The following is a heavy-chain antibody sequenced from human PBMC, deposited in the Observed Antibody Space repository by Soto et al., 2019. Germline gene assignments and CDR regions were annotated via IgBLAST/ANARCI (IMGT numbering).Heavy chain of an antibody. CDR2: IYYSGST. CDR1: GDSISSSTYY. Sequence: PSETLSLTCTVSGDSISSSTYYWGWIRQSPGKGLEWIGSIYYSGSTYYSPSLKSRITISVDASKNQFSLKLSSVTTADTAVYYCARLKAITWWFDPWGPGALVTVSS. CDR3: ARLKAITWWFDP. D-gene: IGHD5-12*01. V-gene: IGHV4-39*01. J-gene: IGHJ5*02.